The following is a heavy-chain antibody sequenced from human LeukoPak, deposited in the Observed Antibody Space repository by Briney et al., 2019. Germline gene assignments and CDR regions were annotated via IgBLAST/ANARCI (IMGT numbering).Heavy chain of an antibody. D-gene: IGHD6-19*01. CDR1: GFTFSSYA. Sequence: QTGGSLRLSCAASGFTFSSYAMSWVRQAPGKGLEWVSAISGSGGSTYYADSVKGRFTISRDNSKNTLYLQLNSLRAEDTAVYYCAKARIAVAGPFDYWGQGTLVTVSS. CDR3: AKARIAVAGPFDY. V-gene: IGHV3-23*01. CDR2: ISGSGGST. J-gene: IGHJ4*02.